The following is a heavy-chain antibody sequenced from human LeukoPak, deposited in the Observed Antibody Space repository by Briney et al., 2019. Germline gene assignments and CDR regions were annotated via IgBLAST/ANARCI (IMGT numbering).Heavy chain of an antibody. CDR2: INPSGGST. CDR1: GYTFTSYY. V-gene: IGHV1-46*01. CDR3: ARARGVVVPAAPNGIWFDP. Sequence: ASVKVSCKASGYTFTSYYVHWVRQAPGQGLEWMGIINPSGGSTSYAQKFQGRVTMTRDMSTSTVYMELSSLRSEDTAVYYCARARGVVVPAAPNGIWFDPWGQGTLVTVSS. D-gene: IGHD2-2*01. J-gene: IGHJ5*02.